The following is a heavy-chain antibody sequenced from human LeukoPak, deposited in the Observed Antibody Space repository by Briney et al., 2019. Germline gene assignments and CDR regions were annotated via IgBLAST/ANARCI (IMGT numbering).Heavy chain of an antibody. CDR1: GFTVSSNY. Sequence: GGSLRLSCAASGFTVSSNYMSWVRQAPGKGLELDSVIYSGGSTYYADSVKGRFTISRDNSKNTLYLQMNSLRAEDTAVYYCARGVTIFGVVTAVDYYMDVWGKGTTVTVSS. D-gene: IGHD3-3*01. J-gene: IGHJ6*03. CDR2: IYSGGST. V-gene: IGHV3-53*01. CDR3: ARGVTIFGVVTAVDYYMDV.